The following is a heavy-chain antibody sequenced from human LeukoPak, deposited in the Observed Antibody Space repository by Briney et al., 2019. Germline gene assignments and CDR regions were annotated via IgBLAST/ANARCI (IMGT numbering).Heavy chain of an antibody. D-gene: IGHD5-18*01. CDR1: GFTFSDYY. CDR3: ARVGGYSYGYIGSFDY. V-gene: IGHV3-11*04. J-gene: IGHJ4*02. Sequence: GGSLRLSCAASGFTFSDYYMSWSRQAAGKGLKWVSYISTSGSTIYYADSVKGRFTISRDNAKNSLYLQMNSLRAEDAAVYYCARVGGYSYGYIGSFDYWGQGTLVTVSS. CDR2: ISTSGSTI.